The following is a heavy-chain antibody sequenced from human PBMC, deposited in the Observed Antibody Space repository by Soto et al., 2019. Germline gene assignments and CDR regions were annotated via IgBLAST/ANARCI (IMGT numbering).Heavy chain of an antibody. J-gene: IGHJ4*02. D-gene: IGHD2-8*01. CDR1: GFTFSSYA. CDR2: ISGSGGST. CDR3: AKDHEYCTNGVCYFDY. Sequence: GGSLRLSCAASGFTFSSYAMSWVRQAPGKGLEWVSAISGSGGSTYYADSVKGRFTISRDNSENTLYLQMNSLRAEDTAVYYCAKDHEYCTNGVCYFDYWGQGTLVTVSS. V-gene: IGHV3-23*01.